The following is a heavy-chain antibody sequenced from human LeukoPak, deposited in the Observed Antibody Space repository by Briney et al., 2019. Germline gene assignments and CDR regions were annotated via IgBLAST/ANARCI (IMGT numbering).Heavy chain of an antibody. Sequence: MPSETLSLTCTVSGGSISGYYWSWLRRPAGKGPEWMGRINTSGTTRYDPSLKSRVTMSVDTSKNQFSLKLTSVTAADTAVYYCARGLSASYDFNWFDSWGQGTLVTVSS. CDR1: GGSISGYY. J-gene: IGHJ5*01. CDR2: INTSGTT. CDR3: ARGLSASYDFNWFDS. V-gene: IGHV4-4*07. D-gene: IGHD2/OR15-2a*01.